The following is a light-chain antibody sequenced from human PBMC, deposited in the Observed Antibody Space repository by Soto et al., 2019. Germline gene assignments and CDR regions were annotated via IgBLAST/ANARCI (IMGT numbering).Light chain of an antibody. J-gene: IGKJ5*01. V-gene: IGKV1-33*01. CDR2: DAS. Sequence: DIQMTQSPSSLSASVGDRVTITCQASHDIRKYLNWYQQKPGKAPKLLIYDASNLETGVPSRFTGSGSGPDFTFTISSLQPEDIATYYCQQYENFPVTFGQGTRLESK. CDR1: HDIRKY. CDR3: QQYENFPVT.